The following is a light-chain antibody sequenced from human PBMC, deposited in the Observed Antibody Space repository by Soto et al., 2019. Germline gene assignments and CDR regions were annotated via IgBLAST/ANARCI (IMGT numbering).Light chain of an antibody. J-gene: IGKJ5*01. CDR2: AAS. V-gene: IGKV1-9*01. CDR3: QQLYSYPIT. Sequence: DIQLTQSPSFLSASVGDRVTITCRASQGISSYLVWYQQKPGKAPKLLIYAASTLQSGVPSRFSGSGSGTEFTLTISSLQPEDFATYSCQQLYSYPITFGQGTRLEIK. CDR1: QGISSY.